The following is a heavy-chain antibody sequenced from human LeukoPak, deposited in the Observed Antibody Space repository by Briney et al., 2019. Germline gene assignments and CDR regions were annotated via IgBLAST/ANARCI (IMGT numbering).Heavy chain of an antibody. V-gene: IGHV4-59*01. CDR1: GASIRSYF. Sequence: SETLSLTCTVSGASIRSYFWTWIRQSPGKGLEWIGYVSNIGSTSYNPSLKSRVTISGDTSKNQFSLKLSSVTAADTAVYYCARFTPQGYGWGGYNRFDPWGQGTLVTVSS. J-gene: IGHJ5*02. CDR2: VSNIGST. CDR3: ARFTPQGYGWGGYNRFDP. D-gene: IGHD3-16*01.